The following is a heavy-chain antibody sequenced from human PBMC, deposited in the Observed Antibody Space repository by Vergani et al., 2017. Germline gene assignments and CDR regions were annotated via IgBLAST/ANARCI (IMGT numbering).Heavy chain of an antibody. CDR1: FDSIRNLY. CDR3: GRVADFYGLGSRLLDL. J-gene: IGHJ5*02. CDR2: IYSTGST. V-gene: IGHV4-59*11. Sequence: QVQLQESGPGLVKSSETLCLTCSVSFDSIRNLYCNWIRQPPGKGLEWIGYIYSTGSTHHNPSLRRRINMSVDTSKNQFSLKLNSVTAADTAMYYCGRVADFYGLGSRLLDLWGQGILVTVSS. D-gene: IGHD3-10*01.